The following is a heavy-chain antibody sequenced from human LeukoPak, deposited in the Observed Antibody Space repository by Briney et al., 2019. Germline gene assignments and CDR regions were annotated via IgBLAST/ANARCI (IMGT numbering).Heavy chain of an antibody. Sequence: TGGSLRLSCVASGFTFSSRDWMTWIRQPPGKGLEWIGSIYYSGSTYYNPSLKSRVTISVDTSKNQFSLKLSSVTAADTAVYYCASHAGIYSSGWYGGDYFDYWGQGTLVTVSS. J-gene: IGHJ4*02. D-gene: IGHD6-19*01. V-gene: IGHV4-39*01. CDR1: GFTFSSRDWM. CDR2: IYYSGST. CDR3: ASHAGIYSSGWYGGDYFDY.